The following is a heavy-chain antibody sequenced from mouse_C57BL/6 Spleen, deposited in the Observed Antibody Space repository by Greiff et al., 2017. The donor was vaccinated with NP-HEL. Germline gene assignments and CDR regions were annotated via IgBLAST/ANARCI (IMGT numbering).Heavy chain of an antibody. V-gene: IGHV1-75*01. D-gene: IGHD3-1*01. CDR1: GYTFTDYY. CDR3: ARKGRAYYAMDY. Sequence: VQLVESGPELVKPGASVKISCKASGYTFTDYYINWVKQRPGQGLEWIGWIFPGSGSPYYNEKLKGKATLTVDKSSSTAYMLRSILTSEDSAVYFCARKGRAYYAMDYWGQGTSVTVSS. CDR2: IFPGSGSP. J-gene: IGHJ4*01.